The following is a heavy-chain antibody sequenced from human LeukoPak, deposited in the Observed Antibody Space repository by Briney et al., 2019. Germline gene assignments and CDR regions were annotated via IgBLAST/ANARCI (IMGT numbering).Heavy chain of an antibody. CDR1: GFSFSSAW. Sequence: PGGSLRLSCAASGFSFSSAWMTWVRQPPGKGLEWVGRIKSKTDGGTVDYAAPVKGRFTISRDDSINTLYLQVNSLKTEDTAMYYCIVSNYYSSGSYYLDSWGQGTLVTVSS. CDR3: IVSNYYSSGSYYLDS. CDR2: IKSKTDGGTV. V-gene: IGHV3-15*01. D-gene: IGHD3-10*01. J-gene: IGHJ4*02.